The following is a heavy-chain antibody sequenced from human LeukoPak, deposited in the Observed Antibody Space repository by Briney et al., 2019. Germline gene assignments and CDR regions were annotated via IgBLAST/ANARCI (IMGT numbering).Heavy chain of an antibody. CDR2: INPNSGGT. V-gene: IGHV1-2*02. CDR1: GYTFTGYY. Sequence: ASVKVSCKASGYTFTGYYMHWVRQAPGQGLEWMGWINPNSGGTNYAQKFQGGVTMTRDTSISTAYMELSRLRSDDTAVYYCARVAYDYVWGSYRYLDYWGQGTLVTVSS. CDR3: ARVAYDYVWGSYRYLDY. D-gene: IGHD3-16*02. J-gene: IGHJ4*02.